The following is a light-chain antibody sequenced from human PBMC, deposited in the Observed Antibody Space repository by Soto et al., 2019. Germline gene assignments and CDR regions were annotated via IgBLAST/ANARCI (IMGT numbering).Light chain of an antibody. CDR1: QSITTY. Sequence: DIQMTQSTSSLSASVGDRVTITCRASQSITTYLNWYQQKQRKAPNLLIYASSSLQSGVPSRFRGSGAGTECTLTFSSLPPEDFATYYCQQSYNTVRTFGQGTKVEIK. CDR2: ASS. J-gene: IGKJ1*01. CDR3: QQSYNTVRT. V-gene: IGKV1-39*01.